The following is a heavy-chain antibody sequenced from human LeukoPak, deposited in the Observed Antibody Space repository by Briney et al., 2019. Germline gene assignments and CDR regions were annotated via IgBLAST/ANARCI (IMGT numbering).Heavy chain of an antibody. CDR1: RFTFNNHA. V-gene: IGHV3-30-3*01. D-gene: IGHD1-26*01. Sequence: PGGSLRPSCAASRFTFNNHAIHSARQAPGKGLEWVAIISFDGGNKYYADSVKGRFTISRDNSKNTLYLQMNSLRAEDTAVYYCGRDVIVGSALFNFDHWGQGNLVTVSS. CDR2: ISFDGGNK. J-gene: IGHJ4*02. CDR3: GRDVIVGSALFNFDH.